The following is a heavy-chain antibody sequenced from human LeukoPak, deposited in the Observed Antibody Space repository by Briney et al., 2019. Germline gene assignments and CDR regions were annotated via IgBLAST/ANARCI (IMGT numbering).Heavy chain of an antibody. Sequence: TGGSLRLSCAASGFTFSSYGMHWVRQAPGKGLEWVAVISYDGSNKYYADSVKGRFTISRDNSKNTLYLQMNSLRAEDTAVYYCAKDRSGWTFDYWGQGTLVTVSS. CDR1: GFTFSSYG. J-gene: IGHJ4*02. CDR2: ISYDGSNK. V-gene: IGHV3-30*18. D-gene: IGHD6-19*01. CDR3: AKDRSGWTFDY.